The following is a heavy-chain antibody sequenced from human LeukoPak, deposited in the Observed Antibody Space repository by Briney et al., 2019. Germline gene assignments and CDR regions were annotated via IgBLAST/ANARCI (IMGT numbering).Heavy chain of an antibody. J-gene: IGHJ4*02. D-gene: IGHD2-8*01. CDR3: ARDGEGYCTNGVCSFLDY. V-gene: IGHV3-30-3*01. Sequence: GGSLRLSCAASGFTFSSYAMHWVRQAPGKGLEWEAVISYDGSNKYYADSVKGRFTISRDNSKNTLYLQMNSLRAEDTAVYYCARDGEGYCTNGVCSFLDYWGQGTLVTVSS. CDR1: GFTFSSYA. CDR2: ISYDGSNK.